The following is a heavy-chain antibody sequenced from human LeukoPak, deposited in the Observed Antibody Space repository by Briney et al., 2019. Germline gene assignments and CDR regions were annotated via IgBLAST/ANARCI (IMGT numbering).Heavy chain of an antibody. D-gene: IGHD6-6*01. CDR2: ISGSGGST. V-gene: IGHV3-23*01. Sequence: PGGSLRLSCAASGFTFSSYAMSWVRQAPGKGLEWVSAISGSGGSTYYADSVKGRFTISRDNSKNTLYLQMNSLRAEDTAVYYCAKDRKPLRSSRNYYYYYMDVWGKGTTVTVSS. CDR1: GFTFSSYA. J-gene: IGHJ6*03. CDR3: AKDRKPLRSSRNYYYYYMDV.